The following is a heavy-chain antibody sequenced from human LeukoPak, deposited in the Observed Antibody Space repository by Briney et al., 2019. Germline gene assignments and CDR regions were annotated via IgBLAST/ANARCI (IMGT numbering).Heavy chain of an antibody. D-gene: IGHD3-10*01. Sequence: GESLRLSCVASGFTFRTYAMHWVRQSPGKGLDWVAVISYDESDKYYADSVKGRFTISRDNSKNTLYLHVNSLRVEDTAVYYCARDRRTSGVDYWGQGTLVTVSS. V-gene: IGHV3-30*04. CDR3: ARDRRTSGVDY. CDR2: ISYDESDK. J-gene: IGHJ4*02. CDR1: GFTFRTYA.